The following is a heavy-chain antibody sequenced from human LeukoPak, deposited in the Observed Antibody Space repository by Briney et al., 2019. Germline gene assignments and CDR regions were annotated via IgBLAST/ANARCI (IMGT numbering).Heavy chain of an antibody. J-gene: IGHJ4*02. V-gene: IGHV1-46*01. CDR3: ARGGSLAVAPHQYCFDY. CDR1: GYTFTTYY. CDR2: INPSGGST. Sequence: ASVTVSCKASGYTFTTYYMHWVRQAPGQGLEWMGIINPSGGSTTYAQNFQGRVTMTRDTSTSAVYMEVSSLRSEDTAVYYCARGGSLAVAPHQYCFDYWGQGTLVTVSS. D-gene: IGHD6-19*01.